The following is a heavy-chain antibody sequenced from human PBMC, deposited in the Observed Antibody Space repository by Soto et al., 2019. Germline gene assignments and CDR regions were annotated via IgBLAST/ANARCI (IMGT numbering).Heavy chain of an antibody. J-gene: IGHJ3*02. V-gene: IGHV5-51*01. CDR2: IWPGDSDA. D-gene: IGHD3-22*01. Sequence: GESLKISCKGSGYSFPTYWLGWVRQMPGKGLEWMGIIWPGDSDARYSPSFQGQVTMSADKSINTAYLQWSSLKASDTAMYYCARHFGIHHCYNSSGSADAFDIWGQGTMVTVSS. CDR1: GYSFPTYW. CDR3: ARHFGIHHCYNSSGSADAFDI.